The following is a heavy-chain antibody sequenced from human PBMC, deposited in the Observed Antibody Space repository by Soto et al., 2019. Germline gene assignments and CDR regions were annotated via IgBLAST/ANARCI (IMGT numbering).Heavy chain of an antibody. CDR1: GFTFSSYG. Sequence: LRLSCAASGFTFSSYGMHWVRQAPGKGLEWVAVISYDGSNKYYADSVKGRFTISRDNSKNTLYLQMNSLRAEDTAVYYCAKGSLPYVAEYFQHWGQGTLVTVSS. D-gene: IGHD3-16*01. CDR2: ISYDGSNK. CDR3: AKGSLPYVAEYFQH. V-gene: IGHV3-30*18. J-gene: IGHJ1*01.